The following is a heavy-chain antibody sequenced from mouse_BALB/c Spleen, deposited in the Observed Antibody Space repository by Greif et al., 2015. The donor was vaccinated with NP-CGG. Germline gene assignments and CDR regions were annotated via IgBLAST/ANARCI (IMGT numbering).Heavy chain of an antibody. CDR3: AREFITTRFAY. D-gene: IGHD1-2*01. Sequence: EVQLVESGGGLVQPGGSLRLSCATSGFTFTDYYVSWVRQPPGKALEWLGFIRNKANGYTTEYSASVKGRFTISRDNSQSILYLQMNTLRAEDSATYYCAREFITTRFAYWGQGTLVTVSA. V-gene: IGHV7-3*02. J-gene: IGHJ3*01. CDR1: GFTFTDYY. CDR2: IRNKANGYTT.